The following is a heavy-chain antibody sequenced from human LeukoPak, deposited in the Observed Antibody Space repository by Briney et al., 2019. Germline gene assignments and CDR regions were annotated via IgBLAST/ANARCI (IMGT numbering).Heavy chain of an antibody. V-gene: IGHV3-21*01. CDR2: ISGSSGSI. D-gene: IGHD3-9*01. CDR3: ARANPPAISFFDW. Sequence: KPGGSLRLSCAASGFTFSSYSMNWVRLAPGKGLEWVASISGSSGSIYYADSVKGRFTISRDNAKNSLYLQMSSLRAEDTAVYYCARANPPAISFFDWWGQGTLVSVSS. CDR1: GFTFSSYS. J-gene: IGHJ4*02.